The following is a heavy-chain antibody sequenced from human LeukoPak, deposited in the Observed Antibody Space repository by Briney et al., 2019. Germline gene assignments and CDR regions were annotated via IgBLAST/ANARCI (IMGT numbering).Heavy chain of an antibody. CDR2: ISYDGSNK. CDR1: GFTFSSYG. J-gene: IGHJ4*02. Sequence: GGSLRLSCAASGFTFSSYGMHWVRQAPGKGLEWVAVISYDGSNKYYADSVKGRFTISRDNSKNALYLQMNSLRAEDTAVYYCARDPSGSYPYYFDYWGQGTLVTVSS. D-gene: IGHD1-26*01. V-gene: IGHV3-30*03. CDR3: ARDPSGSYPYYFDY.